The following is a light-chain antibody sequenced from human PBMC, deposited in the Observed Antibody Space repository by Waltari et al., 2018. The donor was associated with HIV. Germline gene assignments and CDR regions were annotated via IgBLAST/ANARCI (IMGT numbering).Light chain of an antibody. J-gene: IGKJ4*01. CDR2: GTS. CDR1: QTISRSY. V-gene: IGKV3-20*01. Sequence: DIVFTQSPGTLSLSPGDRATLSCRASQTISRSYLTWYQQKPGQAPRLLILGTSTRASGIPDRFSGSGSGIDFTLTINRLEPEDFAVYYCQQYGTGAPLTFGGGTKVEFK. CDR3: QQYGTGAPLT.